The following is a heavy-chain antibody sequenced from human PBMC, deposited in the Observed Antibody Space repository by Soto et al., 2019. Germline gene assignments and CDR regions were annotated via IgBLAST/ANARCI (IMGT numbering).Heavy chain of an antibody. D-gene: IGHD6-13*01. CDR1: GFSLSTSGVG. CDR2: IYWDDDK. V-gene: IGHV2-5*02. CDR3: AHRPDSSSWSWYYFDY. Sequence: QITLKESGPTLVKPTQTLTLTCTFSGFSLSTSGVGVGWIRQPPGKALEWLALIYWDDDKRYSPSLKSSLTITKDTSKNQAVLTITNMDPVDTATYYCAHRPDSSSWSWYYFDYWGQGTLVTVSS. J-gene: IGHJ4*02.